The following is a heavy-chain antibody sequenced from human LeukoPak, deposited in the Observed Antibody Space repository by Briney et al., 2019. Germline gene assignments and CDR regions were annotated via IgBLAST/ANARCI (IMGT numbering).Heavy chain of an antibody. CDR3: ARTVGATAFDY. D-gene: IGHD1-26*01. V-gene: IGHV3-33*01. CDR1: GFTFSSYG. CDR2: IWYDGRNK. J-gene: IGHJ4*02. Sequence: GGSRRLSCAASGFTFSSYGMHGVRQAPGKGLEGVAVIWYDGRNKYYAGSVKGRFTISRDNSKNTLYLQMNSLRAEVTAVYYCARTVGATAFDYWGQGTLVTVSS.